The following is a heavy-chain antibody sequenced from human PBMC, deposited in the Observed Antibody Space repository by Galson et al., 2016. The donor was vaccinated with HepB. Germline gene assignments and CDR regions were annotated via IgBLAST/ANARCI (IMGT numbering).Heavy chain of an antibody. CDR1: GFTFSSFA. J-gene: IGHJ4*02. CDR3: AKDGRIYCSSASCHDHFHY. D-gene: IGHD2-2*01. Sequence: SLRLSCAASGFTFSSFAMSWVRQAPGKGPEWVSTISGSGGNTYYANSVKGRFAISRDNSKKTLYLQMNSLRAEDTAVYYCAKDGRIYCSSASCHDHFHYWGQGTLVTVSS. CDR2: ISGSGGNT. V-gene: IGHV3-23*01.